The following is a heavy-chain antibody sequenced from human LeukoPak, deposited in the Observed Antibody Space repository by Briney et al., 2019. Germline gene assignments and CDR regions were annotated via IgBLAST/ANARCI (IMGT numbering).Heavy chain of an antibody. CDR1: GFTFSSYA. D-gene: IGHD5-12*01. CDR3: VKEVVATTFDY. CDR2: ISGGST. Sequence: GGSLRLSCAASGFTFSSYAMSWVRQAPGKGLEWVSAISGGSTYYAYSVKGRFTISRDTSKNTLYLQMNRLRAEDTAVYLCVKEVVATTFDYWGQGTLVTVSS. J-gene: IGHJ4*02. V-gene: IGHV3-23*01.